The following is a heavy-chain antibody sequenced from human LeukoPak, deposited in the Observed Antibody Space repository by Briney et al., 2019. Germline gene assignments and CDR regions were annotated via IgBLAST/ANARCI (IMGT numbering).Heavy chain of an antibody. CDR3: ARDDRGYRYCRYLDH. Sequence: ASVKVSCKASGYTFTSYYMHWVRQAPGQGLEWMGIINPSGGSTSYAQKFQGRVTMTRDTSTSTVYMELSSLRSEDTAVYYCARDDRGYRYCRYLDHLGQGTPVTVSS. D-gene: IGHD5-18*01. CDR2: INPSGGST. CDR1: GYTFTSYY. V-gene: IGHV1-46*01. J-gene: IGHJ4*02.